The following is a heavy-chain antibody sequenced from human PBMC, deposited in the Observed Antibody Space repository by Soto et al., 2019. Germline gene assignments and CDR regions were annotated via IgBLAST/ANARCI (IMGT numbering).Heavy chain of an antibody. D-gene: IGHD1-26*01. V-gene: IGHV1-69*13. J-gene: IGHJ4*02. CDR3: ARASGIYFPGLYYFDY. Sequence: SVKVSCKASGGTFSSYAISWVRQAPGQGLEWMGGIIPIFGTANYAQKFQGRVTITADESTSTDYMELSSLRSEDTAVYYCARASGIYFPGLYYFDYWGQGTLVTVSS. CDR1: GGTFSSYA. CDR2: IIPIFGTA.